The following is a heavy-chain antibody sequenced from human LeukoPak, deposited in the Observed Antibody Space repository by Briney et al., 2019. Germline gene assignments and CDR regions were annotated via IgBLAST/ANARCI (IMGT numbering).Heavy chain of an antibody. Sequence: VASVKVSCKASGGTFSSYAISWVRQAPGQGLEWMGGIIPIFGTANYAQKFQGRVTITADESTSTAYMELSSLRSEDTAVYYCARLVGTTTPIDYWGQGTLVTVSS. CDR2: IIPIFGTA. V-gene: IGHV1-69*01. J-gene: IGHJ4*02. CDR3: ARLVGTTTPIDY. CDR1: GGTFSSYA. D-gene: IGHD1-26*01.